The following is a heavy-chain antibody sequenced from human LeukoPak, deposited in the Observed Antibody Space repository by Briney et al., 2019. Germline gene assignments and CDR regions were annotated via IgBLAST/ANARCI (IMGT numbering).Heavy chain of an antibody. V-gene: IGHV3-72*01. D-gene: IGHD3-22*01. CDR3: TRAQSDSSGYYYVGDY. J-gene: IGHJ4*02. CDR2: TRKKAKGYTT. CDR1: GFTLSDYY. Sequence: GGSLRLSCAASGFTLSDYYMDWVRQAPGQGLEWVARTRKKAKGYTTEYAASVKGRFTISRDDSKNSVDLQMNSLITEDTAVYYCTRAQSDSSGYYYVGDYWGQGTLVTVSS.